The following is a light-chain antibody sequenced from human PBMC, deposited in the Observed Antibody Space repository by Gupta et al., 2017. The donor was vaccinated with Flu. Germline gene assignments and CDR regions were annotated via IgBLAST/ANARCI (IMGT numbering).Light chain of an antibody. CDR1: QSFSSSY. CDR2: GAS. CDR3: QQYGSSPVT. V-gene: IGKV3-20*01. Sequence: EIVLTQSPGTLSLSPGERATLSCRASQSFSSSYLAWYQQQPGQAPRLLIYGASSSATGIPDRCSGSGSGTDFTLTISRLEPEDFAVYYCQQYGSSPVTFGQGTKLEIK. J-gene: IGKJ2*01.